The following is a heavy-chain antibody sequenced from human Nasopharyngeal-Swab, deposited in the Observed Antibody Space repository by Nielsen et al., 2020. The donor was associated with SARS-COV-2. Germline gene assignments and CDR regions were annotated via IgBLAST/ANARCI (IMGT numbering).Heavy chain of an antibody. J-gene: IGHJ6*03. Sequence: GESLKISCAASGFTFSSYWMRWVRQAPGKGLVWVSRINSDGSSTSYADSVKGRFTISRDNAKNTLYLQMNSLRAEDTAVYYCAREEVVIIPTSYYYYYMDVWGKGTTVTVSS. CDR2: INSDGSST. CDR3: AREEVVIIPTSYYYYYMDV. D-gene: IGHD3-3*01. V-gene: IGHV3-74*01. CDR1: GFTFSSYW.